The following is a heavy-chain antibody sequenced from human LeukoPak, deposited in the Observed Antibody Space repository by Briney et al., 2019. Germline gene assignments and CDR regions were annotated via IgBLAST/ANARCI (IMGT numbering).Heavy chain of an antibody. CDR2: IEGGESST. CDR1: GFTFSLYW. CDR3: ARDNFYYDSSGYAFNV. V-gene: IGHV3-74*01. Sequence: GGSLRLSCAASGFTFSLYWMHWVRQAPGKGLVWVSRIEGGESSTNYADFVKGRFTISRDNAENSLYLQMNSLRVEDTAVYYCARDNFYYDSSGYAFNVWGQGTMVTVSS. J-gene: IGHJ3*01. D-gene: IGHD3-22*01.